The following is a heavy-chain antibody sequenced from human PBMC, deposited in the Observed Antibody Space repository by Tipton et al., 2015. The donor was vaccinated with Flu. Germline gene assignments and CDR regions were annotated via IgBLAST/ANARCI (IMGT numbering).Heavy chain of an antibody. D-gene: IGHD4-17*01. CDR2: ISSSSSYI. CDR3: ARDGSGDYVDGYFDY. V-gene: IGHV3-21*01. CDR1: GFTFSSYS. J-gene: IGHJ4*02. Sequence: SLRLSCAASGFTFSSYSMNWVRQAPGKGLEWVSSISSSSSYIYYADSVKGRFTISRDNAKNSLYLQMNSLRAEDTAVYYCARDGSGDYVDGYFDYWGQGTLVTGSS.